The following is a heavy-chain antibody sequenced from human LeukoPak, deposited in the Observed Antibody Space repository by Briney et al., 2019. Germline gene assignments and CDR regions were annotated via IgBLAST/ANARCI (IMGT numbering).Heavy chain of an antibody. V-gene: IGHV3-21*01. CDR2: ISSSSSYI. D-gene: IGHD1-26*01. CDR3: ARDFPLYSGSYMDY. J-gene: IGHJ4*02. Sequence: PGGSLRLSCAASGFSFSSYSMNWVRQAPGKGLEWVSSISSSSSYIYYADSVKGRFTISRDNAKNSLYLQMNSLRAEDTAVYYCARDFPLYSGSYMDYWGQGTLVTVSS. CDR1: GFSFSSYS.